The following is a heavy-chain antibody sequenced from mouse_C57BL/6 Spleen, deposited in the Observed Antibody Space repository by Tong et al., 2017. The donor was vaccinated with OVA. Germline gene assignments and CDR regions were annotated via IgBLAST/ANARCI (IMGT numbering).Heavy chain of an antibody. J-gene: IGHJ1*03. CDR1: GFTFSSYA. V-gene: IGHV5-4*01. D-gene: IGHD2-5*01. CDR3: ARAYSSYWYFDV. CDR2: ISDGGSYT. Sequence: EVQLQESGGGLVKPGGSLKLSCAASGFTFSSYAMSWVRQTPEKRLEWVATISDGGSYTYYPDNVKGRFTISRDNAKNNLYLQMSHLKSEDTAMYYCARAYSSYWYFDVWGTGTTVTVSS.